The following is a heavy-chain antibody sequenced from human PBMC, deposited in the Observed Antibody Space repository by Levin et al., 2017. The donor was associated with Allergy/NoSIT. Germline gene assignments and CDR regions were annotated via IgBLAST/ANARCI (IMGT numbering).Heavy chain of an antibody. J-gene: IGHJ4*02. CDR1: GFAFSTYT. CDR2: ISSGSTTI. V-gene: IGHV3-48*01. CDR3: VREIAEEGT. Sequence: GESLKISCAASGFAFSTYTMNWVRQAPGKGLEWISKISSGSTTIDYADSVKGRFTTSRDNARDSLYLQMNSLRAEDTALYYCVREIAEEGTWGQGTLVIVSS. D-gene: IGHD1-1*01.